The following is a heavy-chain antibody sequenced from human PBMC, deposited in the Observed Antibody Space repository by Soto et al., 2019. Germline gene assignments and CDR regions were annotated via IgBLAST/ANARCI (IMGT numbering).Heavy chain of an antibody. D-gene: IGHD3-22*01. CDR2: IIPIFDTA. Sequence: ASVKVSFKASGGTFSSYAISWLRQAPGQGLEWMGGIIPIFDTANYAQKFQGRVTITADESTSTAYMELRSLRSDDTAVYYCARDNLWVYDSSGEYFQHWGQGTLVTVSS. J-gene: IGHJ1*01. CDR3: ARDNLWVYDSSGEYFQH. CDR1: GGTFSSYA. V-gene: IGHV1-69*13.